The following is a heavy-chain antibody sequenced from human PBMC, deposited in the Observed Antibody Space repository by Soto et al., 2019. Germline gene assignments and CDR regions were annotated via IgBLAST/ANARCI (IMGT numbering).Heavy chain of an antibody. D-gene: IGHD4-17*01. J-gene: IGHJ4*02. CDR2: ISGSGGST. V-gene: IGHV3-23*01. CDR3: AKDRGGYGDYFDY. CDR1: GFTFSSYA. Sequence: EVQLLESGGGLVQPGGSLRLSCAASGFTFSSYAMSWVRQAPGKGLEWVSAISGSGGSTYYADSVKGRFTISRDNSKNTRYLQMNSLRAEDTAVYYCAKDRGGYGDYFDYWGQGTLATVSS.